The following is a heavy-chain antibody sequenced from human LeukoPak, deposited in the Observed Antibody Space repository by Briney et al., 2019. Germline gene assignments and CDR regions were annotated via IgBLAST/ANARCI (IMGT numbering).Heavy chain of an antibody. CDR1: GGSISSYY. J-gene: IGHJ4*02. V-gene: IGHV4-59*08. CDR2: IYYSGST. CDR3: ARHPGSY. Sequence: SETLSLTCTVSGGSISSYYWSWIRQPPGKGLEWIGYIYYSGSTNHNPSLKSRVTISVDTSKNQCSLKLSSVTAADTAVYYCARHPGSYWGQGTLVTVSS. D-gene: IGHD3-10*01.